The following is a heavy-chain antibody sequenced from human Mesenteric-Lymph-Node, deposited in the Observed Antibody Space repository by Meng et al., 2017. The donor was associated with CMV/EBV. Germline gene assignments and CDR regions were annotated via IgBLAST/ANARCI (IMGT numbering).Heavy chain of an antibody. CDR2: LNPKTGDT. J-gene: IGHJ4*01. V-gene: IGHV1-2*02. Sequence: VSCKASGYIFVGYYLHWVRQAPGQGLGWMGWLNPKTGDTSYGQKFQGRVTMTSDTSTSTAYMELGRLTSADTAVYFCARESPYFFDYWGPGTLVTVSS. CDR3: ARESPYFFDY. CDR1: GYIFVGYY.